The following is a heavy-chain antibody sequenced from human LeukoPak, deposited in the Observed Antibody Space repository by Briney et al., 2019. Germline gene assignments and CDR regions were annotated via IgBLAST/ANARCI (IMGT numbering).Heavy chain of an antibody. J-gene: IGHJ6*02. CDR2: INHSGST. CDR1: GGSFSGYY. V-gene: IGHV4-34*01. Sequence: PSETLSLTCAVYGGSFSGYYWNWIRQAPGKGLEWIGEINHSGSTNYNPSLESRVTISIDSSQTRFSLKLRSVTAADMAVYYCARGPYGMDVWGQGTTVTVS. CDR3: ARGPYGMDV.